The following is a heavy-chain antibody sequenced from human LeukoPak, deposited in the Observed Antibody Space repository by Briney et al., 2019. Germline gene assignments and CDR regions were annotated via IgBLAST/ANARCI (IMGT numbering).Heavy chain of an antibody. J-gene: IGHJ4*02. Sequence: GGSLRLSCAASGFIFTDYVFHWVRQAPGKGLEWVAAIWSDSTNMFYAQSVRGRFIIQRDDYQNTVYLEMSSLRAEDTAVYYCTKDAQRGFDYSNSFQFWGQGSLVAVSS. D-gene: IGHD4-11*01. V-gene: IGHV3-33*06. CDR2: IWSDSTNM. CDR3: TKDAQRGFDYSNSFQF. CDR1: GFIFTDYV.